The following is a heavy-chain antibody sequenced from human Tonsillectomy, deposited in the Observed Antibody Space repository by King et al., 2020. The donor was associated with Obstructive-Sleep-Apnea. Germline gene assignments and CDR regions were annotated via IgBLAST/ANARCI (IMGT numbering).Heavy chain of an antibody. CDR1: GGSISSGDCY. D-gene: IGHD3-10*01. J-gene: IGHJ5*02. CDR2: IYYSGST. Sequence: QLQESGPGLVKPSQTLSLTCTVSGGSISSGDCYWSWIRQHPGKGLEWIGYIYYSGSTYYNPSLKSRVTISVNTAKNQFYLKLSSVTAADTAVYYCAKDRGSTEIDPWGQGTLVTVSS. CDR3: AKDRGSTEIDP. V-gene: IGHV4-31*03.